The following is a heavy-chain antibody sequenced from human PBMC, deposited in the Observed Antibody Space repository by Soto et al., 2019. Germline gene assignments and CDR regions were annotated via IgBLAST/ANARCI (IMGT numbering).Heavy chain of an antibody. CDR3: TSEGVVAARGGAYYGMDV. D-gene: IGHD2-15*01. Sequence: QVQLVQSGAEVKKPGSSVKVSCKASGGTFSSYAISWVRQAPGQGLEWMGGIIPIFGTANYAQKFQRRVTITADESTSTAYMELSSLRAEDTAVYYCTSEGVVAARGGAYYGMDVWGQGTTVTVSS. CDR2: IIPIFGTA. CDR1: GGTFSSYA. J-gene: IGHJ6*02. V-gene: IGHV1-69*01.